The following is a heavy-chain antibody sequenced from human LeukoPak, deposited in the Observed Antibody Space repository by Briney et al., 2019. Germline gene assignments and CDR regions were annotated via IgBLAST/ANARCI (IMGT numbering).Heavy chain of an antibody. CDR3: ARGAYYYYMDV. Sequence: SETPSLTCTVSGGSISSYYWSWIRQPPGKGLEWIAYIYYSGSTNDNPSLKSRVTISVDTSKNQFSLKLNSVTAADTAVYYCARGAYYYYMDVWGKGTTVTVSS. V-gene: IGHV4-59*01. CDR1: GGSISSYY. J-gene: IGHJ6*03. CDR2: IYYSGST.